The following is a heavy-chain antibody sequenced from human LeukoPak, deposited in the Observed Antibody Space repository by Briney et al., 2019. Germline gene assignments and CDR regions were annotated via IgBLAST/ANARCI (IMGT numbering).Heavy chain of an antibody. V-gene: IGHV4-34*01. CDR2: INHSGST. Sequence: SETLSLTCAVYGGSFSGYYWSWIRQPPGKGLEWIGEINHSGSTNYNPSLKSRVTISVDTSKNQFSLKLSSVTAADTAVYYCERKSYYGSGSYRIDYGMDVWGKGTTVTVSS. J-gene: IGHJ6*04. D-gene: IGHD3-10*01. CDR3: ERKSYYGSGSYRIDYGMDV. CDR1: GGSFSGYY.